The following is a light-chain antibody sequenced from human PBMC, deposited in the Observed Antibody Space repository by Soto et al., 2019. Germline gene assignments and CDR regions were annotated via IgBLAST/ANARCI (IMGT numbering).Light chain of an antibody. V-gene: IGKV1-33*01. Sequence: DIQMTQSPSSLSASVGDRVVITCQASQAISNSLNWYQQKPGKAPKLLIYDASNLETGVPSRFSGSGSGTHFTFTISSLQPEDLATYYCQQYDNLPSYTFGQGTKLDIK. CDR1: QAISNS. J-gene: IGKJ2*01. CDR3: QQYDNLPSYT. CDR2: DAS.